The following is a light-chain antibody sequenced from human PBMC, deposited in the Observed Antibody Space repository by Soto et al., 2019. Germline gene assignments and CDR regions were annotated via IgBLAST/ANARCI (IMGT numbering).Light chain of an antibody. J-gene: IGLJ1*01. V-gene: IGLV2-14*01. CDR3: SSYTTISTLV. CDR1: GTDVGGYNY. Sequence: QSALTQPASVSGSPGQSITISCTGTGTDVGGYNYVSWYQQHPGKAPKLVMYDVTHRPSGVSSRFSGSRSAITASLTISGLQPEDEADYFCSSYTTISTLVFGTGTKLTVL. CDR2: DVT.